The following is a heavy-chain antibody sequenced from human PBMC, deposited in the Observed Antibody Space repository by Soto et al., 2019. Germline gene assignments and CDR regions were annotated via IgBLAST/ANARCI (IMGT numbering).Heavy chain of an antibody. D-gene: IGHD3-10*01. J-gene: IGHJ4*02. CDR2: ISGSGGST. CDR1: GFTCSSYA. Sequence: GGSLRLSCAASGFTCSSYAMSWVRQAPGKGLEWVSAISGSGGSTYYADSVKGRFTISRDNSKNTLYLQMNSLRAEDTAVYYCAKDYRAVRGVIGVDYWGQGTLGTVSS. CDR3: AKDYRAVRGVIGVDY. V-gene: IGHV3-23*01.